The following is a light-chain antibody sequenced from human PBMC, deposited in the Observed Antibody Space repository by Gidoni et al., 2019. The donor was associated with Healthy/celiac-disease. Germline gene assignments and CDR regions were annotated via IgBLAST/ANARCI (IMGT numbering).Light chain of an antibody. Sequence: DIQMTQSPSTLSASVGDRVTITCRASQSISSWLAWYQQKPGNAPTLLIYKASSLESGVPSRFSGSGYGTEFTLTISSLQPDDFATYYCQQYNSLWTFGQGTKVEIK. J-gene: IGKJ1*01. CDR1: QSISSW. CDR3: QQYNSLWT. V-gene: IGKV1-5*03. CDR2: KAS.